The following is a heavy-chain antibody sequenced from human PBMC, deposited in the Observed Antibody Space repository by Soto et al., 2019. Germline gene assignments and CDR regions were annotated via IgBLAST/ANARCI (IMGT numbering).Heavy chain of an antibody. V-gene: IGHV3-9*01. CDR3: VRDMGADYYYYGMDV. CDR1: GFTFSNSA. Sequence: EVQLLESGGGLVQPGGSLRLSCAASGFTFSNSAMTWVRQAPGTGLEWVAGTSWNSERIGYADSVRGRFTISRDNAKNSLYLQMNSLRAEDTALYYCVRDMGADYYYYGMDVWGQGTSVTVSS. CDR2: TSWNSERI. D-gene: IGHD3-16*01. J-gene: IGHJ6*02.